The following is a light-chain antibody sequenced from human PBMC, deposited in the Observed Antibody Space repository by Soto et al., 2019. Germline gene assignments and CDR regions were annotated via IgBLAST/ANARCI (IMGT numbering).Light chain of an antibody. CDR2: DVS. CDR1: SNDVGGYNY. CDR3: SSYTSSSTLLYV. J-gene: IGLJ1*01. V-gene: IGLV2-14*01. Sequence: QSALTQPASVSGSPGQSITISCTGTSNDVGGYNYVSWYQQYPGKAPKLMIYDVSNRPSGVSNRFSGSKSGNTASLTISGLQAEDEADYYCSSYTSSSTLLYVFGTGTKLTVL.